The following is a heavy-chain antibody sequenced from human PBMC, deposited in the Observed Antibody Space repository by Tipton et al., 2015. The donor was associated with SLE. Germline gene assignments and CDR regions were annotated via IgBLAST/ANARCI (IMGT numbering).Heavy chain of an antibody. CDR2: ISPSATT. Sequence: TLSLTCAVSGFSISSDCYWGWVRQPPGKGLEWIGSISPSATTYFNPALKSRVTISIDTSKNQFSLKVRSVTAADTATYYCARGGGVLSVTVFDYWGQGTLVTVSS. J-gene: IGHJ4*02. CDR1: GFSISSDCY. V-gene: IGHV4-38-2*01. D-gene: IGHD2-21*02. CDR3: ARGGGVLSVTVFDY.